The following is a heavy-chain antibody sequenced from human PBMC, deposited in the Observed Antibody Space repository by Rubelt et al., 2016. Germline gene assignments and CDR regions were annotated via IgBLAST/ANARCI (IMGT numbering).Heavy chain of an antibody. V-gene: IGHV4-34*01. D-gene: IGHD5-12*01. J-gene: IGHJ4*02. CDR2: INHREST. Sequence: QVQLQQWGAGLLKPSETLSLTCAVYGGSFSGYYWSWLRQPPGKGLEWIGEINHRESTNSNPSLKSRGIMSVDTSKNQFSLKLSSVTAADTAVYYCARQGDAGYDWGGFDYWGQGTLVTVSS. CDR3: ARQGDAGYDWGGFDY. CDR1: GGSFSGYY.